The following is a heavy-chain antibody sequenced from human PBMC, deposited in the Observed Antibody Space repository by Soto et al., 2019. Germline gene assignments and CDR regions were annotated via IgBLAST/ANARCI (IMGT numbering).Heavy chain of an antibody. V-gene: IGHV3-9*01. CDR3: SKDIGYTYGLGWYYFEY. Sequence: EVQLVESGGGVVQPGRSLRLSCAASGFTFDAFAMHWVRLAPGKGLEWVSGIRWSNNNIGYADSVKGRFTISRDNAKNSMYLQINSMRAEDTALYSCSKDIGYTYGLGWYYFEYWGQGTMVTVSS. CDR2: IRWSNNNI. D-gene: IGHD5-18*01. J-gene: IGHJ4*02. CDR1: GFTFDAFA.